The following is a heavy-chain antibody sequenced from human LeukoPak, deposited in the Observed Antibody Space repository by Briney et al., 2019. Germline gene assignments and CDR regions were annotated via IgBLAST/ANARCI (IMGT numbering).Heavy chain of an antibody. D-gene: IGHD7-27*01. Sequence: PGGSLRLSCAASGFTLRDAWMNWVRQAPGKGLEWVGRIKAKTDGGTSDYAAPVKGRFTISRDDSKNTLYLQMNSLKTEDTAVYYCTASDWGESRLDYWGQGTPVTVSS. V-gene: IGHV3-15*01. CDR3: TASDWGESRLDY. J-gene: IGHJ4*02. CDR2: IKAKTDGGTS. CDR1: GFTLRDAW.